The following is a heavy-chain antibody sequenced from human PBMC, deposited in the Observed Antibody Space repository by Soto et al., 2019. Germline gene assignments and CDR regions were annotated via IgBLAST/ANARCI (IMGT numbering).Heavy chain of an antibody. J-gene: IGHJ4*02. Sequence: HSHTLSLTCAMSGYSVSSNTAALNWIRSSPSRGLEWLGRTYYRSNWRHDYAVSVRSRITVNPDTSKNHFSLQLNSVTPDDTAVYYCARGVAGSGFDLWGQGTLVTVSS. CDR1: GYSVSSNTAA. CDR3: ARGVAGSGFDL. D-gene: IGHD6-19*01. CDR2: TYYRSNWRH. V-gene: IGHV6-1*01.